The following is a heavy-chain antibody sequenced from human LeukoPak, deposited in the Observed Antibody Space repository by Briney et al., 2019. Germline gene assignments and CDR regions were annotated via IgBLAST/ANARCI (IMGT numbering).Heavy chain of an antibody. CDR2: ISSSGSTI. V-gene: IGHV3-11*01. J-gene: IGHJ5*02. CDR1: GFTFSDYY. CDR3: AKDREVRKVTGWFDP. D-gene: IGHD2-21*02. Sequence: GGSLRLSCAASGFTFSDYYMSWIRQAPGKGLEWVSYISSSGSTIYYADSVKGRFTISRDNAKNSLYLQMNSLRAEDTAVYYCAKDREVRKVTGWFDPWGQGTLVTVSS.